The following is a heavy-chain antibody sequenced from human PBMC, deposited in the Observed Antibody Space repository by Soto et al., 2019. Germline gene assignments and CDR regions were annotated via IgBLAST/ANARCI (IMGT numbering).Heavy chain of an antibody. D-gene: IGHD3-9*01. Sequence: ASVKVSCKASGYTFTSYGISCVRQAPGQGLEWMGWISAYNGNTNYAQKLQGRVTMTTDTSTSTAYMELRSLRSDDTAVYYCAREFPTLPYYDILNGYYSWFDPWGQGTLVTVSS. CDR3: AREFPTLPYYDILNGYYSWFDP. CDR1: GYTFTSYG. CDR2: ISAYNGNT. J-gene: IGHJ5*02. V-gene: IGHV1-18*01.